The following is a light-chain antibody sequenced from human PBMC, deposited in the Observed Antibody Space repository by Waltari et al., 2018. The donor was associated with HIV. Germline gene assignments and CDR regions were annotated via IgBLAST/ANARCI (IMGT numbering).Light chain of an antibody. CDR3: SLFYNTARV. Sequence: QAVVTQEPSLTVSPGGTVTLTCASSTGPVTTDHYPYWFQQMPGQAPTTLIFDSYSRHSWTPSRFSGPLLGGKAALTLSGAQPEDEADYYCSLFYNTARVFGGWTRLTVL. CDR1: TGPVTTDHY. CDR2: DSY. V-gene: IGLV7-46*01. J-gene: IGLJ2*01.